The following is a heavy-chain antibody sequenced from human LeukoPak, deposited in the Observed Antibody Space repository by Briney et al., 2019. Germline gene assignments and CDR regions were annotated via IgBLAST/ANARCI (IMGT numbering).Heavy chain of an antibody. V-gene: IGHV1-18*01. CDR3: ARVLGYIVVVPAAPIAPKKDAFDI. Sequence: GASVKVSCKASGYTFTSYGISWVRQAPGQGLEWMGWISAYNGNTNYAQKLQGRVTMTTVTSTSTAYMELRSLRSDDTAVYYCARVLGYIVVVPAAPIAPKKDAFDIWGQGTMVTVSS. D-gene: IGHD2-2*01. CDR2: ISAYNGNT. CDR1: GYTFTSYG. J-gene: IGHJ3*02.